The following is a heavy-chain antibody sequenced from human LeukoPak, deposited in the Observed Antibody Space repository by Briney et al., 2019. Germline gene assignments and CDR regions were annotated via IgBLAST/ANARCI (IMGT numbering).Heavy chain of an antibody. J-gene: IGHJ4*02. D-gene: IGHD3-22*01. CDR3: ARWQYDSSGYRKIDC. V-gene: IGHV4-59*01. CDR1: GGSISSYY. Sequence: KPSETLSLTCTVSGGSISSYYWSWIRQPPGKGLEWIGYIYYSGSTNYNPSLKSRVTISVDTSKNQFSLKLSSVTAADTAVYYCARWQYDSSGYRKIDCWGQGTLVTVSS. CDR2: IYYSGST.